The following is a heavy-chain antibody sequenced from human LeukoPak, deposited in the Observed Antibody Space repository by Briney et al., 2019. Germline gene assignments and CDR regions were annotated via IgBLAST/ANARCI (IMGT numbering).Heavy chain of an antibody. CDR2: ISYDGSNK. J-gene: IGHJ4*02. CDR1: GFTFSSYA. CDR3: ARSLFGSYFDY. Sequence: GRSLRLSCAVSGFTFSSYAMHWVRQAPGKGLEWVAVISYDGSNKYYADSVKGRFTISRDNSKNTLYLQMNSLRAEDTAVYYCARSLFGSYFDYWGQGTLVTVSS. V-gene: IGHV3-30-3*01. D-gene: IGHD1-26*01.